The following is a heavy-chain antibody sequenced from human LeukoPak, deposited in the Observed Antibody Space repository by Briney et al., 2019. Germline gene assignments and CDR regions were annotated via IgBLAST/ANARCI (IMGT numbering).Heavy chain of an antibody. D-gene: IGHD3-22*01. CDR1: GLTFSSYG. CDR2: IWYDGSNK. CDR3: AKGAYYYESSGYLGLDY. Sequence: GESLKISCAASGLTFSSYGMHWVRQAPGKGLGWVAVIWYDGSNKYYADSVKGRFTISRDNSKNTLYLQMNGLRAEDTAVYYCAKGAYYYESSGYLGLDYWGQGTLVTVSS. V-gene: IGHV3-33*06. J-gene: IGHJ4*02.